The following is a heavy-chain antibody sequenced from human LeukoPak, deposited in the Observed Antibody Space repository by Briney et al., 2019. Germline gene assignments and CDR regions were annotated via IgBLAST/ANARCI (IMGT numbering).Heavy chain of an antibody. Sequence: GGSLGLSCAASGFTFSDYYMSWIRQAPGKGLEWVSYISSSGSTIYYADSVKGRFTISRDNAKNSLYLQMNSLRAEDTAVYYCARAIVVVTATTYYFDYWGQGTLVTVSS. D-gene: IGHD2-21*02. CDR1: GFTFSDYY. V-gene: IGHV3-11*01. J-gene: IGHJ4*02. CDR3: ARAIVVVTATTYYFDY. CDR2: ISSSGSTI.